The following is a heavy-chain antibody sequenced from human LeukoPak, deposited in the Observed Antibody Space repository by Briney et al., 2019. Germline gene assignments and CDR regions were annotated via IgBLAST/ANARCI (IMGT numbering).Heavy chain of an antibody. CDR1: GFTFSSYG. Sequence: GGSLRLSCAASGFTFSSYGMHWVRQAPGKGLEWVAVISYDGSNKYYADSVKGRFTISRDNSKNTLYLQMNSLRAEDTAVYYCARTENSHDAFDIWGQGTMVTVSS. V-gene: IGHV3-30*19. J-gene: IGHJ3*02. D-gene: IGHD1-14*01. CDR2: ISYDGSNK. CDR3: ARTENSHDAFDI.